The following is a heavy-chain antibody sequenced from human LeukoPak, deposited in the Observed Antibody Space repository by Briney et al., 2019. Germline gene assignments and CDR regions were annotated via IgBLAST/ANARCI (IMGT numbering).Heavy chain of an antibody. Sequence: GGSLRLSCGASGFTFSDYYMSWIRQAPGKGLEWVSYISSSGSTIYYADSVKGRFTISRDNAKNSLYLQMNSLRAEDTAVYYCARDRAVVVPAAPFRLRSGYYYYYGMDVWGQGTTVTVSS. D-gene: IGHD2-2*01. J-gene: IGHJ6*02. CDR3: ARDRAVVVPAAPFRLRSGYYYYYGMDV. CDR1: GFTFSDYY. CDR2: ISSSGSTI. V-gene: IGHV3-11*01.